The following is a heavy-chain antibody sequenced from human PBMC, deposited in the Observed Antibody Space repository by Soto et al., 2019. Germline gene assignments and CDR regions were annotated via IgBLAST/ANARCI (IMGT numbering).Heavy chain of an antibody. CDR1: GRTFISYA. Sequence: SVKVSCKASGRTFISYAISWVRQAPGQGLEWMGGIIPIFGTANYAQKFQGRVPITADEPTSTAYMELSSRRSEDTAFYYCAAFDPGPMGFDPWGQGTRVTVSS. CDR2: IIPIFGTA. V-gene: IGHV1-69*13. J-gene: IGHJ5*02. D-gene: IGHD3-3*02. CDR3: AAFDPGPMGFDP.